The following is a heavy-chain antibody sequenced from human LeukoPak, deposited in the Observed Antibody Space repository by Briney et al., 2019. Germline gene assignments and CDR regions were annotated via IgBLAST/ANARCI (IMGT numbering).Heavy chain of an antibody. V-gene: IGHV1-8*01. CDR1: GYTFTSYD. D-gene: IGHD3-16*01. Sequence: ASVKVSCKASGYTFTSYDINWVRQATGQGLEWMGWMNPNSGNTGYAQKFQGRVTMTRNTSISTAYMELSSLRSEDTAVYYCARGLRGTGRNYYYYMDVWAKGPRSPSP. J-gene: IGHJ6*03. CDR2: MNPNSGNT. CDR3: ARGLRGTGRNYYYYMDV.